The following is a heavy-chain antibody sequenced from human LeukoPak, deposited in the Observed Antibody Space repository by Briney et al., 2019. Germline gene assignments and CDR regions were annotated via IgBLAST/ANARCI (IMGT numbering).Heavy chain of an antibody. CDR3: ARGPLRNIVVVPAAIGYWFDP. CDR2: INHSGST. CDR1: GGSISSYY. Sequence: SETLSLTCTVSGGSISSYYWSWIRQPPGKGLGWIGEINHSGSTNYNPSLKSRVTISVDTSKNQFSLKLSSVTAADTAVYYCARGPLRNIVVVPAAIGYWFDPWGQGTLVTVSS. D-gene: IGHD2-2*01. J-gene: IGHJ5*02. V-gene: IGHV4-34*01.